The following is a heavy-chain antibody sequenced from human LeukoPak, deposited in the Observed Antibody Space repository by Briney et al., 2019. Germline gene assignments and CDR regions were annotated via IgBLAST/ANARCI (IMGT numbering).Heavy chain of an antibody. J-gene: IGHJ4*02. CDR1: GFTFSSYW. V-gene: IGHV3-7*05. CDR2: IKQDGTEK. D-gene: IGHD4-17*01. Sequence: GGSLRLSCVASGFTFSSYWMSWVRQAPGKGLESVANIKQDGTEKYYVDSMKGRFTISRDNAKNSLYLQMNSLRAEDTALYYCAKDSSVPYGITEWGQGTLVTVSS. CDR3: AKDSSVPYGITE.